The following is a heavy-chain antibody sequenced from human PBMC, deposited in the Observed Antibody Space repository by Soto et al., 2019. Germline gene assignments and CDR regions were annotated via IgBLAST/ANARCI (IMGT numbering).Heavy chain of an antibody. V-gene: IGHV3-23*01. CDR3: AKDLSAHNGAFAY. Sequence: GGSLRLSCAASGFTFSSYAMSWVRQAPGKGLEWVSAISSSGGSAYYADSVKGRFTISRDNSKNTLYLQMNSLRAEDTAAYYCAKDLSAHNGAFAYWGQGTLVTVSS. D-gene: IGHD2-8*01. J-gene: IGHJ4*02. CDR2: ISSSGGSA. CDR1: GFTFSSYA.